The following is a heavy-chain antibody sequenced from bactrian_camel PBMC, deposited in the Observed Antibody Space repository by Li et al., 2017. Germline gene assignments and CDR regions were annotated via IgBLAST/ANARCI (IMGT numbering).Heavy chain of an antibody. CDR2: IAGDGRT. Sequence: VQLVESGGGSVQAGGSLKLSCVGSGYTLPLHMAWFRRPPGQGREGVAAIAGDGRTDYADSVKGRFTISQDSAKKTLYLQMTNLKPEDTAMYYCAAAFLLPNVVARMVAAHFPHPGQGTQVTVS. V-gene: IGHV3S53*01. D-gene: IGHD2*01. J-gene: IGHJ4*01. CDR1: GYTLPLH.